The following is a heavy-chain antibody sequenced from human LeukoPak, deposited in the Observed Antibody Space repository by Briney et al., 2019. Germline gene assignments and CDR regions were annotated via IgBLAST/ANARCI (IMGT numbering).Heavy chain of an antibody. CDR3: PRLFWAFDI. Sequence: SETLSLTCTVSGGSISSYYWSWIRQPPVKGLEWIGYIYYSGSTNYNPSLKSRVTISVDTSKNQFSLKLSSVTAADTAVYYCPRLFWAFDIWGQGTMVTVSS. J-gene: IGHJ3*02. V-gene: IGHV4-59*08. CDR2: IYYSGST. D-gene: IGHD3-9*01. CDR1: GGSISSYY.